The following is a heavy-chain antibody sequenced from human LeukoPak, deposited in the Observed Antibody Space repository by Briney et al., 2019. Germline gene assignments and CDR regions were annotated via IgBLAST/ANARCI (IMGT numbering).Heavy chain of an antibody. J-gene: IGHJ4*02. Sequence: GGSLRLSCVASGFTFSSYAMSWVRQAPGKGLEWVSGISGSGGSTYYADSVKGRFTISRDNSKNTLFLQMDSLRAEDTAVYYCAKETYSSGWYPYFDYWGQGTLVTVSS. CDR1: GFTFSSYA. D-gene: IGHD6-19*01. V-gene: IGHV3-23*01. CDR3: AKETYSSGWYPYFDY. CDR2: ISGSGGST.